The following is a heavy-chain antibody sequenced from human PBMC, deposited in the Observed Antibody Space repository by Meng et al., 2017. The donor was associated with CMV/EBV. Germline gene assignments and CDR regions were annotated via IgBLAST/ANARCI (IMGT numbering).Heavy chain of an antibody. CDR2: INPRTGDT. V-gene: IGHV1-2*02. CDR1: PYTFIDHH. D-gene: IGHD1-26*01. J-gene: IGHJ4*02. Sequence: ASVKVSCKASPYTFIDHHMHWVRQAPGQGLEWMGWINPRTGDTKYAQKFQGRVTLSRDTSISTAYMDLSRLRSDDTAVYYCARNEYSGSYLKADYWGQGTLVTVSS. CDR3: ARNEYSGSYLKADY.